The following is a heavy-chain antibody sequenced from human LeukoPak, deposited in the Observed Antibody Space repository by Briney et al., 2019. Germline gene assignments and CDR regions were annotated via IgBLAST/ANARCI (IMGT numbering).Heavy chain of an antibody. CDR3: ARGLWWYYFDY. V-gene: IGHV4-34*01. CDR2: INHSGCT. D-gene: IGHD4/OR15-4a*01. J-gene: IGHJ4*02. Sequence: SETLSLTCAVYGGFFSGYYWSWIRQPPGKGREWMGEINHSGCTNYNPSLKSRVTISVDTSKNQFSLKLSSVTAADTAVYYCARGLWWYYFDYWGQGTLVTVSS. CDR1: GGFFSGYY.